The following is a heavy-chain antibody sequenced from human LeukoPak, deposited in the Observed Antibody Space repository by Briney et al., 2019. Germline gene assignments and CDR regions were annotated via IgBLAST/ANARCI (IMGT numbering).Heavy chain of an antibody. J-gene: IGHJ4*02. Sequence: GASVKVSCKASGYTSTGYYMHWVRQAPGQGLEWMGWINPNSGGTNYAQKFQGWVTMTRDTSISTAYMELSRLRSDDTAVYYCARAPVIIAPPDYWGQGTLVTVSS. V-gene: IGHV1-2*04. CDR3: ARAPVIIAPPDY. D-gene: IGHD3-10*01. CDR1: GYTSTGYY. CDR2: INPNSGGT.